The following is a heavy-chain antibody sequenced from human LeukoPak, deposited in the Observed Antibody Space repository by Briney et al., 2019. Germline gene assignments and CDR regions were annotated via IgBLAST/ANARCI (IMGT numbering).Heavy chain of an antibody. CDR2: INTDGSTT. D-gene: IGHD3-3*01. CDR3: ARVLQGEWFFDY. J-gene: IGHJ4*02. V-gene: IGHV3-74*01. CDR1: GFTFSTYW. Sequence: GGSLRLSCAASGFTFSTYWMHWVRQTPGKGLVWVSRINTDGSTTNYADSVKGRFTISRDNAKSTLYLQMNSLRAEDTAVYYCARVLQGEWFFDYWGQGTLVTVSS.